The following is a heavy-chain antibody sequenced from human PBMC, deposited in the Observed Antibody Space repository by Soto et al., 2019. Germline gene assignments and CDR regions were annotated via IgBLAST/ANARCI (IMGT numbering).Heavy chain of an antibody. V-gene: IGHV4-39*07. CDR2: VYYSGIT. D-gene: IGHD1-1*01. CDR1: GDSVNSNNVY. J-gene: IGHJ4*02. CDR3: AKLIRATGLDPFDS. Sequence: SSETLSLTCTVSGDSVNSNNVYWGWVRQPPGRRLEFIGNVYYSGITYYNPAFESRVTISVDTSKNQFSLRLTSVTAEDTAIYYCAKLIRATGLDPFDSWGLGTLVTVSS.